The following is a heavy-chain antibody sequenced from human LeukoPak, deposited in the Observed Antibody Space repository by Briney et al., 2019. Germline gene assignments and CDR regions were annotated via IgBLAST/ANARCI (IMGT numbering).Heavy chain of an antibody. J-gene: IGHJ4*02. CDR3: AKRMGPSIAATGLDY. V-gene: IGHV3-30*18. CDR2: ISYDGSNK. Sequence: GGSLRLSCAASGFTFSSYGMHWVRQAPGKGLEWVAVISYDGSNKYYADSVKGRFTISRDNSKNTLYLQMNSLRGEDTAVYYCAKRMGPSIAATGLDYWGQGTLVTVSS. D-gene: IGHD6-13*01. CDR1: GFTFSSYG.